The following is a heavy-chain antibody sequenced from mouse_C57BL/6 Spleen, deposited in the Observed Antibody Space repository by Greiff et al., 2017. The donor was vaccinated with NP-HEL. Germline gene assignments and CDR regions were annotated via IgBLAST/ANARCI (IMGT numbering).Heavy chain of an antibody. CDR1: GYTFTSYW. Sequence: VQLQQPGTELVKPGASVKLSCKASGYTFTSYWMHWVKQRPGQGLEWIGNINPSNGGTNYNEKFKSKATLTVDKSSSTAYMQLSSLTSEDSAVYYCARSPYYSNYVGYAMDYWGQGTSVTVSS. CDR3: ARSPYYSNYVGYAMDY. D-gene: IGHD2-5*01. J-gene: IGHJ4*01. CDR2: INPSNGGT. V-gene: IGHV1-53*01.